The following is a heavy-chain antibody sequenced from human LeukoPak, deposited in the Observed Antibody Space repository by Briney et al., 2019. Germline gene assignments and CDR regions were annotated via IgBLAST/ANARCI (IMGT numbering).Heavy chain of an antibody. J-gene: IGHJ6*03. CDR2: IYHSGST. CDR1: GGSISSGGYY. V-gene: IGHV4-30-2*01. D-gene: IGHD6-6*01. Sequence: SETLSLTCTVSGGSISSGGYYWSWIRQPPGKGLEWIGYIYHSGSTYYNPSLKSRVTISVDRSKNQFSLKLSSVTAADTAVYYCARAEYSSSPRWAYYYYYMDVWGKGTTVTVSS. CDR3: ARAEYSSSPRWAYYYYYMDV.